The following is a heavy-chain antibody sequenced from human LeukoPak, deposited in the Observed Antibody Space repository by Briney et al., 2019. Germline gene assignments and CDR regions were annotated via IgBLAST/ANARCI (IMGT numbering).Heavy chain of an antibody. V-gene: IGHV3-33*01. Sequence: GGSLRLSCAASGCTFSSYGMHWVRQAPGKGLEWVAVIWYDGSNKYYADSVKGRFTISRDNSKNTLYLQMNSLRAEDTAVYYCARGLVGATPFDYWGQGTLVTVSS. CDR3: ARGLVGATPFDY. CDR2: IWYDGSNK. CDR1: GCTFSSYG. J-gene: IGHJ4*02. D-gene: IGHD1-26*01.